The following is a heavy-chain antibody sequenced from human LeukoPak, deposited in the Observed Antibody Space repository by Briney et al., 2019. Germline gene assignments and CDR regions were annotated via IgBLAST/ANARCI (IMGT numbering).Heavy chain of an antibody. CDR3: ARLSWTTPRGFDP. V-gene: IGHV3-48*01. CDR2: ISSSSSTI. CDR1: GFTFSSYS. J-gene: IGHJ5*02. D-gene: IGHD2-15*01. Sequence: GGSLRLSCAASGFTFSSYSMNWVRQAPGKGLEWVSYISSSSSTIYYADSVKGRFTISRDNAKNSLYLQMNSLRAEDTAVYYCARLSWTTPRGFDPWGQGTLVTVSS.